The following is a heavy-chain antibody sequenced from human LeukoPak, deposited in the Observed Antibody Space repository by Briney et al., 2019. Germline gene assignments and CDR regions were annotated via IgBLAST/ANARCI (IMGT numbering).Heavy chain of an antibody. CDR2: IYYSGTT. D-gene: IGHD3-3*01. Sequence: PSETLSLTCSVSGGSISSRSHYWGWIRQSPGKGLEWIGTIYYSGTTFYNPSLQSRVSISVDTSRNQFSLRLNSVTAADTAVYYGARRNDYDFWSGNQYYFDYWGQGTLVTVSS. V-gene: IGHV4-39*01. CDR3: ARRNDYDFWSGNQYYFDY. J-gene: IGHJ4*02. CDR1: GGSISSRSHY.